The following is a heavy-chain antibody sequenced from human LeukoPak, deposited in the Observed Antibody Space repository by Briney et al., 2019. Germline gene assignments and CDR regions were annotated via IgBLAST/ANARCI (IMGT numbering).Heavy chain of an antibody. J-gene: IGHJ4*02. CDR1: GDSISSYY. CDR3: ARHAVATLWYFDY. D-gene: IGHD5-12*01. CDR2: IYYSGRT. V-gene: IGHV4-59*08. Sequence: MASETLSLTCTVSGDSISSYYWSWIRQPPGKGLEWIGYIYYSGRTNYNPSLKSRVTISVDTSKNQFSLNLSSVTAADTAVYYCARHAVATLWYFDYWGQGTLVTVSS.